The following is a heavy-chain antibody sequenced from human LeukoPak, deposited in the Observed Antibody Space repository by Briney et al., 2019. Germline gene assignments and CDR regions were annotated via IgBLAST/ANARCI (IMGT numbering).Heavy chain of an antibody. CDR3: AMAATSYNWLDP. J-gene: IGHJ5*02. D-gene: IGHD2-15*01. Sequence: GASVTVSFKASGYTFTVYYMHWVRQAPGQGREWVGWINPNSGGTNYAQKFQGRVTMTRDTSISTAYMELSRLRSDDTAVYYCAMAATSYNWLDPWGQGTPVTVSS. V-gene: IGHV1-2*02. CDR1: GYTFTVYY. CDR2: INPNSGGT.